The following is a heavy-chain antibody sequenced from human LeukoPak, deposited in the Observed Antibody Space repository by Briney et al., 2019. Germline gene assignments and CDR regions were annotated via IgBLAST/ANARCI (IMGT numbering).Heavy chain of an antibody. CDR2: INHSGST. D-gene: IGHD3-10*01. J-gene: IGHJ5*02. Sequence: SETLSLTCAVYGGSFSGYYWSWIRQPPGKGLEWIGEINHSGSTNYNPSLKSRVTISVDTSKNQFSLKLSSVTAADTAVYYCARLRHPGGYWFDPWGQGTLVTVSS. V-gene: IGHV4-34*01. CDR1: GGSFSGYY. CDR3: ARLRHPGGYWFDP.